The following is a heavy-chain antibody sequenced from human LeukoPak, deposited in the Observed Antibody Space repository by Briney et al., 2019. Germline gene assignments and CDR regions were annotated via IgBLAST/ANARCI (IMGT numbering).Heavy chain of an antibody. D-gene: IGHD6-19*01. CDR1: GYTFTSYG. J-gene: IGHJ4*02. CDR3: ARDVSYSSGWFSGGGSDY. Sequence: ASVKVSCKASGYTFTSYGISWVRQAPGQGPEWMGWINPNSGGTNYAQKFQGRVTMTRDTSISTAYMELSRLRSDDTAVYYCARDVSYSSGWFSGGGSDYWGQGTLVTVSS. CDR2: INPNSGGT. V-gene: IGHV1-2*02.